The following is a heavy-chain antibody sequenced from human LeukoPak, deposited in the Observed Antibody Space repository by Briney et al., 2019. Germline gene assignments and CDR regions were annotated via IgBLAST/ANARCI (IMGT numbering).Heavy chain of an antibody. V-gene: IGHV3-9*01. Sequence: GGSLRLSCAASGFTFSSYSMNWVRQAPGKGLEWVSGISWNSGSIGYADSVKGRFTISRDNAKNPLYLQLNRLRADDTALYYCAKGLISSGWYDFFDYWGQGTLVTVSS. D-gene: IGHD6-19*01. CDR2: ISWNSGSI. CDR3: AKGLISSGWYDFFDY. J-gene: IGHJ4*02. CDR1: GFTFSSYS.